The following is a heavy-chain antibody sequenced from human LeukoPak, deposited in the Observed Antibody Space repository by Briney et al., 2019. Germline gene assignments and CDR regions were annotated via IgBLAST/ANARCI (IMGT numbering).Heavy chain of an antibody. V-gene: IGHV4-39*07. J-gene: IGHJ4*02. CDR1: GGSISSGDYY. CDR3: AREKPPYYGSGTYFDY. Sequence: SQTLSLTCTVSGGSISSGDYYWSWIRQPPGKGLEWIGSISYSGSTYYNPSLKSRVTISVDTSKNQFSLKLTSVTAADTAVYYCAREKPPYYGSGTYFDYWGQGTLVTVSS. CDR2: ISYSGST. D-gene: IGHD3-10*01.